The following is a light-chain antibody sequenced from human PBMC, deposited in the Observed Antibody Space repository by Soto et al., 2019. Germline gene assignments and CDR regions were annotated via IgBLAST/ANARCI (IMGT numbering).Light chain of an antibody. CDR3: AAWDDSLDGGV. CDR2: RNN. V-gene: IGLV1-44*01. J-gene: IGLJ3*02. CDR1: SSNIGSNS. Sequence: QSVLTQPPSASGTPGQRVTISCSGSSSNIGSNSVNWYRQLPGTAPKLLIYRNNQRPSGVPDRFSGSKSGTSASLAISGLQSEDEAHYYCAAWDDSLDGGVFGGGTKVTVL.